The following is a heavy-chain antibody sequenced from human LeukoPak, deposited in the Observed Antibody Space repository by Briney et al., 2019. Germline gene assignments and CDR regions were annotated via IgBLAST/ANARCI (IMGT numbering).Heavy chain of an antibody. CDR3: ARRLSGYSYGYLDY. CDR1: GGSISSSSYS. V-gene: IGHV4-39*01. CDR2: IYYSGST. J-gene: IGHJ4*02. D-gene: IGHD5-18*01. Sequence: TSETLSLTCTVSGGSISSSSYSWGWIRQPPGKGLEWIGSIYYSGSTYYDPSLKSRVTISVDTSKNQFSLKLSSVTAADTAVYYCARRLSGYSYGYLDYWGQGTLVTVSS.